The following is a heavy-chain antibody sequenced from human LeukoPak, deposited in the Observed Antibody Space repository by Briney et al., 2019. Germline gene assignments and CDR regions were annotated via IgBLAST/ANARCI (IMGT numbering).Heavy chain of an antibody. V-gene: IGHV4-34*01. Sequence: SETLSLTCAVYGGSFSGYYWSWIRQPPGKGLEWIGEINHSGSTNYNPSLKSRVTISVDTSKNQFSLKLSSVTAADTAVYYCARSGYCSSTSCYTDPFDYWGQGTLVTVSS. CDR3: ARSGYCSSTSCYTDPFDY. CDR1: GGSFSGYY. J-gene: IGHJ4*02. D-gene: IGHD2-2*02. CDR2: INHSGST.